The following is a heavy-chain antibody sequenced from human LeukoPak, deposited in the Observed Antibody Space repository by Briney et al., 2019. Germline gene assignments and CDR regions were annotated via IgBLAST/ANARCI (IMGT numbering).Heavy chain of an antibody. J-gene: IGHJ4*02. CDR3: ARESLSARIAVAGGVFLY. V-gene: IGHV1-2*06. D-gene: IGHD6-19*01. CDR2: INPNSGGT. CDR1: GYTFTGYY. Sequence: ASVKVSCKPSGYTFTGYYMHWVRQAPGQGLEWMGRINPNSGGTNYAQKFQGRVTMTRDTSISTACMELSRLRSDDTAVYYCARESLSARIAVAGGVFLYWGQGNLVTVSS.